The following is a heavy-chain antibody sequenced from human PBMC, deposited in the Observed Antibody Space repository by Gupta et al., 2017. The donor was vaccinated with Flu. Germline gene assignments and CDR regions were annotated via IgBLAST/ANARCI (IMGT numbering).Heavy chain of an antibody. CDR1: GDSLNSGSSF. D-gene: IGHD3-16*01. V-gene: IGHV4-31*03. CDR2: VYFTGNT. J-gene: IGHJ4*02. Sequence: QVQLQESGPGLVKPSQTLSLTCTVSGDSLNSGSSFWSWIRQHPGKGLEWIGYVYFTGNTYYNPSLQSRVSISVDTSKNQFSLEVGSVTAADTAVYYCARRGAYFFDYWGQGTLVSVSS. CDR3: ARRGAYFFDY.